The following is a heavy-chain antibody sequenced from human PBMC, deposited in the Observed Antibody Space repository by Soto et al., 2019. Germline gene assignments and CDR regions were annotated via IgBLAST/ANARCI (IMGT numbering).Heavy chain of an antibody. Sequence: PGGSLRLSCAASGFTFSDYYMSWIRQAPGKGLEWVSYISSSSGTIYYADSVKGRFTISRDNAKNSLYLQMSSLRAEDTAVYYCARVTVTTRYGMDVWGQGTTVTVSS. CDR3: ARVTVTTRYGMDV. CDR2: ISSSSGTI. D-gene: IGHD4-17*01. J-gene: IGHJ6*02. CDR1: GFTFSDYY. V-gene: IGHV3-11*01.